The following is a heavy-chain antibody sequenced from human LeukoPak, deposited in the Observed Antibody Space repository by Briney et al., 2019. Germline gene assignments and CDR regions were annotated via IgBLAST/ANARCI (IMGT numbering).Heavy chain of an antibody. V-gene: IGHV1-18*01. CDR3: AKEAPAGRAFDI. CDR2: ISAYNGNT. Sequence: GASVNVSCKASGYTFTSYGISWVRQAPGQGLEWMGWISAYNGNTNYAQKLQGRVTMTTDTSTSTAYMELRSLRAEDTAVYYCAKEAPAGRAFDIWGQGTMVTVSS. CDR1: GYTFTSYG. J-gene: IGHJ3*02.